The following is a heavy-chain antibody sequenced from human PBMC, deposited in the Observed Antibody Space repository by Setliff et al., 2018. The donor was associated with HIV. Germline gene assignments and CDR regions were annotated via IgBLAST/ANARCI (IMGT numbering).Heavy chain of an antibody. J-gene: IGHJ6*02. CDR2: ISAYNGNT. CDR1: GYTFTSYD. D-gene: IGHD6-13*01. V-gene: IGHV1-18*01. CDR3: ARDWAAAGTNYGMDV. Sequence: GASVKVSCKASGYTFTSYDISWVRQAPGQGLEWMGWISAYNGNTNYAQKLQGRVTMTTDTSTRTAYMELRSLRSDDTAVYYCARDWAAAGTNYGMDVWGQGTTVTVSS.